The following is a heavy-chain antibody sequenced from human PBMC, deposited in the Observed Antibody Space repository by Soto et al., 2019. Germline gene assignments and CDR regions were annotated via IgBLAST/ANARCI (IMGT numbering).Heavy chain of an antibody. J-gene: IGHJ4*02. Sequence: SETLSLTCTVSGGSISSGDYYWSWIRQPPRKGLEWIGYIYYSGSTYYNPSLKSRVTISVDTSKNQFSLKLSSVTAADTAVYYCARGGFNCSGGSCYIDYWGQGTLVTVSS. V-gene: IGHV4-30-4*01. CDR3: ARGGFNCSGGSCYIDY. CDR2: IYYSGST. D-gene: IGHD2-15*01. CDR1: GGSISSGDYY.